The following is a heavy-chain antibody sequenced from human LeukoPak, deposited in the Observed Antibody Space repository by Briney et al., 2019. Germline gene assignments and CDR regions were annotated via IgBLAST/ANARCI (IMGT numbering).Heavy chain of an antibody. V-gene: IGHV3-30*07. J-gene: IGHJ4*02. CDR2: ISYDGSNK. CDR1: GFTFSSYA. Sequence: PGGSLRLSCAASGFTFSSYAMHWVRQAPGKGLEWVAVISYDGSNKYYADSVKGRFTISRDNSKNTLYLQMNSLRAEDTAVYYCAKEGYCSSTSCYAELDYWGQGTLVTVSS. CDR3: AKEGYCSSTSCYAELDY. D-gene: IGHD2-2*01.